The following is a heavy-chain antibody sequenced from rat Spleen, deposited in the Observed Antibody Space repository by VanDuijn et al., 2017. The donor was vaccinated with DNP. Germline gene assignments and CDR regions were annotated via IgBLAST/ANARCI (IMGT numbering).Heavy chain of an antibody. CDR3: ARNNYYAMDA. Sequence: EVRLVESGGGLVQPGRSLKLSCAASGFTFSDYHMVWVRQAPTKGLEWIGEINEDGTTINYTPSLKEKFTISRDNAQNTLYLQMSKLGSEDTAIYYCARNNYYAMDAWGQGSSVTVSS. V-gene: IGHV4-2*01. CDR2: INEDGTTI. J-gene: IGHJ4*01. CDR1: GFTFSDYH. D-gene: IGHD1-10*01.